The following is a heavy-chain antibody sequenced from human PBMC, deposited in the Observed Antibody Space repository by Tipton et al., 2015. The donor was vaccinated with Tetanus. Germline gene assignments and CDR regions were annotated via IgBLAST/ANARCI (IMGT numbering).Heavy chain of an antibody. CDR2: VYYSGRT. D-gene: IGHD5-24*01. Sequence: TLSLTCNVSGGSINTGDYYWSWIRQSPGKGLEWIGHVYYSGRTYYNPPLKSRVTISADMSKNQFSLKLTSVTAADTAVYYCAMMADNWFDPWGQGTLVTVSS. CDR3: AMMADNWFDP. J-gene: IGHJ5*02. CDR1: GGSINTGDYY. V-gene: IGHV4-30-4*01.